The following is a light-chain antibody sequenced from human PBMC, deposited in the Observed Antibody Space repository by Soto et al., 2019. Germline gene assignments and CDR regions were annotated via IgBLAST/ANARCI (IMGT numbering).Light chain of an antibody. CDR3: MEGYTRPRK. CDR1: QSLVYTNGNTY. J-gene: IGKJ1*01. CDR2: KVS. V-gene: IGKV2-30*01. Sequence: DVVVTQSPLSLPVTLGQPASISCRSSQSLVYTNGNTYLAWFQQRPGQSPRRLIYKVSIRDSGGPGEFRGSGVGHEFTLKNQRGGAGDVGVLLCMEGYTRPRKFGQGNKGEIK.